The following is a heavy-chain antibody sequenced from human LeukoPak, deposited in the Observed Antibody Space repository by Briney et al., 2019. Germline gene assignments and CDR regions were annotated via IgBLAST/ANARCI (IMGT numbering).Heavy chain of an antibody. J-gene: IGHJ4*02. CDR1: GGTFSSYA. V-gene: IGHV1-69*05. CDR3: ARGDTAMVDYYFDY. Sequence: SVKVSCKASGGTFSSYAISWVRQAPGQGLEWMGGIIPIFGTANYAQKFQGRVTITTDESTSTAYMELSSLRSEDAAVYYCARGDTAMVDYYFDYWGQGTLVTVFS. CDR2: IIPIFGTA. D-gene: IGHD5-18*01.